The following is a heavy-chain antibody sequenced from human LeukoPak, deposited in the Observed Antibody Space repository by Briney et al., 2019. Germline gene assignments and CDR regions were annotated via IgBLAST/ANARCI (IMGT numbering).Heavy chain of an antibody. CDR3: ARGKASIAAPNYYYMDV. V-gene: IGHV4-61*01. CDR2: IYYSGST. CDR1: GGSISSGSYY. Sequence: TTSETLSLTCTVSGGSISSGSYYWSWIRQPPGKGLEWIGYIYYSGSTNYNPSLKSRVTISVDTSKNQFSLKLSSVTAADTAVYYCARGKASIAAPNYYYMDVWGKGTTVTVSS. J-gene: IGHJ6*03. D-gene: IGHD6-6*01.